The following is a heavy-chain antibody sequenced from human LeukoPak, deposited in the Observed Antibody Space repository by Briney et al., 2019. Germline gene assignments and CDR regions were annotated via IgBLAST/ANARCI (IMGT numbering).Heavy chain of an antibody. CDR2: IYYTGST. Sequence: SETLSLTCTVSGGSISNYYWNWIRQPPGKGLEWIGYIYYTGSTKYNPSLKSRVTISVDTSKNQFSLKLSSVTAADTAVYYCARRLTYYDILTGFRTGYYFDYWGQGTLVTVSS. CDR3: ARRLTYYDILTGFRTGYYFDY. CDR1: GGSISNYY. J-gene: IGHJ4*02. V-gene: IGHV4-59*12. D-gene: IGHD3-9*01.